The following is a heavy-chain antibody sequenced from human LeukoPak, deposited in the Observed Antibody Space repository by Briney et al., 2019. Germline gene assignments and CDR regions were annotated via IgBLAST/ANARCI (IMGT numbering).Heavy chain of an antibody. CDR1: GGSISSSNW. J-gene: IGHJ2*01. V-gene: IGHV4-4*02. CDR2: IYHSGST. CDR3: ARVLAHSGYDLTKEKPNWYFDL. Sequence: TSETLSLTCAVSGGSISSSNWWSWVRQPPGKGLEWIGEIYHSGSTNYNPSLKSRVTISVDKSKNQFSLKLSSVTAADTAVYYCARVLAHSGYDLTKEKPNWYFDLWGRGTLVTVSS. D-gene: IGHD5-12*01.